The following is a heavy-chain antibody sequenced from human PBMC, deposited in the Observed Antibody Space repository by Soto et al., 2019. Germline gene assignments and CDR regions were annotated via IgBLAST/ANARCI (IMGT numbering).Heavy chain of an antibody. Sequence: SETRSLTCVVSGYSISNGYFWAWIRAPPGKGLEWIGTVYHTGSTYYSPSLKGRVTMSVDTSKNLFSLNLSSVTSADTAGYYCGRYFHTYSGPPIWGQGTLVTVSS. CDR2: VYHTGST. CDR1: GYSISNGYF. D-gene: IGHD1-26*01. J-gene: IGHJ4*02. V-gene: IGHV4-38-2*01. CDR3: GRYFHTYSGPPI.